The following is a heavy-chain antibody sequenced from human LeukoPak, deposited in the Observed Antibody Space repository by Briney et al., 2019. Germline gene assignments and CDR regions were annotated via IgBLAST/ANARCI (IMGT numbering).Heavy chain of an antibody. J-gene: IGHJ5*02. Sequence: PSETLSLTCAVYGGSFSGYYWSWTRQPPGKGLEWIGEINHSGSTNYNPSLKSRVTISVDTSKNQFSLKLSSVTAADTAVYYCARGRYCSSTSCYIRWFDPWGQGTLVTVSS. V-gene: IGHV4-34*01. CDR1: GGSFSGYY. D-gene: IGHD2-2*02. CDR3: ARGRYCSSTSCYIRWFDP. CDR2: INHSGST.